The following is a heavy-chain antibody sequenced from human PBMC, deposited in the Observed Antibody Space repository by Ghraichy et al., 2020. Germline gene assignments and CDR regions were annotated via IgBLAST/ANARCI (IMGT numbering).Heavy chain of an antibody. CDR3: ARVGEEIATTDSYFYYGFDV. D-gene: IGHD6-13*01. J-gene: IGHJ6*02. V-gene: IGHV5-51*01. CDR1: GYSFPSYW. CDR2: IYPGDSDT. Sequence: GESLNISCKGSGYSFPSYWIGWVRQMPGKGLEWMGIIYPGDSDTRSSPSFQGQVIMSADSSLNTAYLQWSSLKASDTAIYFCARVGEEIATTDSYFYYGFDVWGQGTTVT.